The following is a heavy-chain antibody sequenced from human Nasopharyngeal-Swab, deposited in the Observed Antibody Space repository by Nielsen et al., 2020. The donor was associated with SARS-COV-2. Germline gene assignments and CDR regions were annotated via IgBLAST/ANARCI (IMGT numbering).Heavy chain of an antibody. CDR3: ARVVPRGAFDI. Sequence: AAVKVSCKASDYTFTSYGSSWVRQAPGQGLEWMGWISAYNGNTNYAQNLHGRVTMTTDTSTSTAYMELRSLRSDDTAVYYCARVVPRGAFDIWGQGTMVTVSS. J-gene: IGHJ3*02. D-gene: IGHD2-2*01. CDR2: ISAYNGNT. CDR1: DYTFTSYG. V-gene: IGHV1-18*01.